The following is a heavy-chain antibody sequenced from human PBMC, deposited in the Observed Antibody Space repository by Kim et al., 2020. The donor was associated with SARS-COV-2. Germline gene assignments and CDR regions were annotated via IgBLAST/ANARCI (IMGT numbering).Heavy chain of an antibody. CDR3: ARRYSGYEGFDY. CDR2: IYYSGST. V-gene: IGHV4-59*01. Sequence: SETLSLTCTVSGGSISSYYWSWIRQPPGKGLEWIGYIYYSGSTNYNPSLKSRVTISVDTSKNQFCLKLSSVTAADTAVYYCARRYSGYEGFDYWGQGTLVTVSS. CDR1: GGSISSYY. D-gene: IGHD5-12*01. J-gene: IGHJ4*02.